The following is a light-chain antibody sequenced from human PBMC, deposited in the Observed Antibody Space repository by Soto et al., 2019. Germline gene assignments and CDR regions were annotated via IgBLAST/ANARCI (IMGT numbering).Light chain of an antibody. CDR2: TAS. V-gene: IGKV1-39*01. CDR3: QQSHSSPLS. CDR1: QSISRN. Sequence: IQMTQSPSSLSASVGDRVTITCRASQSISRNLTWYQQKPGKAPELLIYTASNLQSGVPSRFSGSASGTDFALTISSLQPDDSAVYYYQQSHSSPLSFGGGTKVEFK. J-gene: IGKJ4*01.